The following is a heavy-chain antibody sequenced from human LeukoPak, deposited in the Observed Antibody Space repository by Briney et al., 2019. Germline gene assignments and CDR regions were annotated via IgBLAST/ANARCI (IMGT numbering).Heavy chain of an antibody. D-gene: IGHD5-18*01. Sequence: SVNVSCKASGGTFSSYAISWVRQAPGQGLEWMGGIIPIFGTANYAQKFQGRVTITADESTSTAYMELSSLRSEDTAVYYCARYGGHSYGYEVYYGMDVWGQGTTVTVSS. J-gene: IGHJ6*02. CDR2: IIPIFGTA. CDR1: GGTFSSYA. V-gene: IGHV1-69*01. CDR3: ARYGGHSYGYEVYYGMDV.